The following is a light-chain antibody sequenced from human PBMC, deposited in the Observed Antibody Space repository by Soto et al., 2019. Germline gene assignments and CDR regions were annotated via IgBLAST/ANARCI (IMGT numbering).Light chain of an antibody. V-gene: IGKV3D-15*01. Sequence: EIVMTQSPPTLSVSPGERATLSCRASQSINSNLAWFQQKPGQAPRPLIYGASTRATGIPARFSGSGSGTEFTLTISSLQSEDFEVYYCQQYNNWPRTLGQGTKVDIK. J-gene: IGKJ1*01. CDR1: QSINSN. CDR3: QQYNNWPRT. CDR2: GAS.